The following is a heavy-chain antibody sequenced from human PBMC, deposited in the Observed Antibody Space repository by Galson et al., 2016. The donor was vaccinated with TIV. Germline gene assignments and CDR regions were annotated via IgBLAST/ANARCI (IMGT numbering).Heavy chain of an antibody. Sequence: SLRLSCAASGFMFSKDNMHWVRQAPGKGLEWVACISGRGSYTSYADSVKGRFTISRDNARNSLYLQMNSLTAEDTAMYYCTREGGNYVPVYDGFDIWGPGTMVTVSS. J-gene: IGHJ3*02. CDR3: TREGGNYVPVYDGFDI. V-gene: IGHV3-21*04. D-gene: IGHD4-11*01. CDR1: GFMFSKDN. CDR2: ISGRGSYT.